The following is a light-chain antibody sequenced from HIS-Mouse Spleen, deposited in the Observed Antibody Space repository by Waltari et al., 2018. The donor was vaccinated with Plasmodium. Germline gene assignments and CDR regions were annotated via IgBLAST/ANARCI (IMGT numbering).Light chain of an antibody. J-gene: IGKJ2*01. CDR2: GAS. Sequence: IVLTQSPGTLSLSPGERATLSCRASQSVSSSYLAWYQQKTGQAPRLRTYGASSRATDIPDRFSGSGYGTDFTLTISRLEPEDFAVYYCQQYGSSPYTFGQGTKLEIK. CDR3: QQYGSSPYT. CDR1: QSVSSSY. V-gene: IGKV3-20*01.